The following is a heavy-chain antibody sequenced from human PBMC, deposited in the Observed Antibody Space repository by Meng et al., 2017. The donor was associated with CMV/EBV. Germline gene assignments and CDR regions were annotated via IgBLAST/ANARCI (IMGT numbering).Heavy chain of an antibody. CDR3: ARVWWELPLGGFYYYYGMDV. CDR2: IYYSGST. Sequence: SETLSLTCTVSGGPVSSGSYYWSWIRQPPGKGLEWIGYIYYSGSTNYNPSLKSRVTISVDTSKNQFSLKLSSVTAADTAVYYCARVWWELPLGGFYYYYGMDVWGQGTTVTVSS. V-gene: IGHV4-61*01. D-gene: IGHD1-26*01. J-gene: IGHJ6*02. CDR1: GGPVSSGSYY.